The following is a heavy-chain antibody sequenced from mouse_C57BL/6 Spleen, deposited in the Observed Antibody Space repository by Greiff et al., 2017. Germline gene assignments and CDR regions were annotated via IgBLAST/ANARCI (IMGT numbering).Heavy chain of an antibody. Sequence: VQLQQSGAELVKPGASVKLSCKASGYTFTSYWMPWVKQRPGQGLEWIGMINPNSGSTNYNEKFKSKATLTVDKSSSTAYMQLSSLTSEDSAFYYCAREGDDGYYIDDWGQGTTLTVSS. CDR1: GYTFTSYW. CDR2: INPNSGST. CDR3: AREGDDGYYIDD. J-gene: IGHJ2*01. V-gene: IGHV1-64*01. D-gene: IGHD2-3*01.